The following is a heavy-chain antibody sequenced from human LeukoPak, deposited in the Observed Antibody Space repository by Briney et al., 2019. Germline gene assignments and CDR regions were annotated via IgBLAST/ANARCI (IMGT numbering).Heavy chain of an antibody. D-gene: IGHD3-22*01. Sequence: SETLSLTCIVSGGSISSNFWSWIRQPAGKGLEWIGRIYSSGTTTYIPSLKSRVTMSGDTSKNQLSLRLTSVTAADTAVYYCARIHRRADSSGYYYEDWYFDLWGRGTLVTVSS. V-gene: IGHV4-4*07. CDR1: GGSISSNF. J-gene: IGHJ2*01. CDR2: IYSSGTT. CDR3: ARIHRRADSSGYYYEDWYFDL.